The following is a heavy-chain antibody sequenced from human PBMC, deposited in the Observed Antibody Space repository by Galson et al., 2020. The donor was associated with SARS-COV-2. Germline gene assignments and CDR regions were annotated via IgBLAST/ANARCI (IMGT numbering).Heavy chain of an antibody. D-gene: IGHD3-22*01. CDR2: IYDIVTT. CDR3: ARGEGYYDAKWFDS. Sequence: SQTLSLTCTVSGGSISTYYWSWIRQPPGKGLECIGYIYDIVTTNYNPSLKSRVTISVDTFKNQFSLRLSSVTAADTAVYYCARGEGYYDAKWFDSWGQGTLVTVSS. V-gene: IGHV4-59*01. CDR1: GGSISTYY. J-gene: IGHJ5*01.